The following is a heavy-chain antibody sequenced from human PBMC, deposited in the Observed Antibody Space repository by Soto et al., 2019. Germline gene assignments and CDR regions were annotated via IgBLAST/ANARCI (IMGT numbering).Heavy chain of an antibody. CDR3: AGRGTTVTTPSFDY. V-gene: IGHV4-4*02. Sequence: QVQLQGSGPGLVRPSGTLSLTCVVSGGSISSSNWWSWVRQPPEKGLEWIGEIHHSGSTNYNPSLKSRVTMSVDKSKNQFSLTVSSVTAADTAVYYCAGRGTTVTTPSFDYWGQGAQVTVSS. D-gene: IGHD4-17*01. J-gene: IGHJ4*02. CDR1: GGSISSSNW. CDR2: IHHSGST.